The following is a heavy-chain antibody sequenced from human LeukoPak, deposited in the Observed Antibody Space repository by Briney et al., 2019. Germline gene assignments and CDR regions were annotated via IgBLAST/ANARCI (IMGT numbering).Heavy chain of an antibody. V-gene: IGHV4-30-4*01. CDR2: IHFSGDI. J-gene: IGHJ4*02. Sequence: SETLSLSCTVSGGSVNSGHHYWSWTRHQPAKGLEWIGFIHFSGDIYYNPSLKSRLTISVDTSKNQFSLRLSSVTAADTAVYYCCRGWDTAKGGDSWGQGALVTVSP. D-gene: IGHD5-18*01. CDR1: GGSVNSGHHY. CDR3: CRGWDTAKGGDS.